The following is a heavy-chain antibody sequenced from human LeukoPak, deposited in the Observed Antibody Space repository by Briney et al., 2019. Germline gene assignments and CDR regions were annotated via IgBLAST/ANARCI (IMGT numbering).Heavy chain of an antibody. D-gene: IGHD4-17*01. J-gene: IGHJ4*02. Sequence: GGSLRLSCAASGFTFSSYWRSWVRQAPGKGLEWVANIKQDGSEKYYVDSVKGRFTISRDNAKNSLYLQMNSLRAEDTAVYYCARPIGVTNGYDYWGQGTLVTVSS. V-gene: IGHV3-7*01. CDR2: IKQDGSEK. CDR3: ARPIGVTNGYDY. CDR1: GFTFSSYW.